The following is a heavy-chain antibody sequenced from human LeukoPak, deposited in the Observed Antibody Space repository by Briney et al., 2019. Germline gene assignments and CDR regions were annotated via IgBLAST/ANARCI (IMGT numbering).Heavy chain of an antibody. D-gene: IGHD3-16*01. V-gene: IGHV3-7*01. CDR1: GFTFRSYW. CDR3: VRDGPKRGLLI. CDR2: IKEDGSEK. Sequence: GGSLRLSCAASGFTFRSYWMSWVRQAPGKGLEWVVNIKEDGSEKYYVDSVKGRFTISRDNAKNSLYLQMNSLRAEDTAVYYCVRDGPKRGLLIWGQGTMVTVSS. J-gene: IGHJ3*02.